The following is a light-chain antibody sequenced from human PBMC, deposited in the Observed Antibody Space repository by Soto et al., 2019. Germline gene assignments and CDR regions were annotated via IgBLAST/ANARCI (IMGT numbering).Light chain of an antibody. CDR1: QDISNY. J-gene: IGKJ3*01. CDR3: QQYDNLPT. V-gene: IGKV1-33*01. Sequence: IRMTQSPSSLSASTGYRFTITCQASQDISNYLNWYQQKPGKAPKLLIYDASNLETGVPSRLSGSGSGTDFTFTISSLQPEDIATYYCQQYDNLPTFGPGTKVDIK. CDR2: DAS.